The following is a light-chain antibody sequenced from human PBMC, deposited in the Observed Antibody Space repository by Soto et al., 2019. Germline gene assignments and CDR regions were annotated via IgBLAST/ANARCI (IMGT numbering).Light chain of an antibody. V-gene: IGLV2-14*01. J-gene: IGLJ1*01. Sequence: QSALTQPASVSGSPGQSITISCTGTSSDVGGYNYVSWYQQHPGKAPKLMIYDVRNRPSVVSNRFSGSKSVNTASLTISGLQAEDEADYYCSSYTTVSTYVFGTGTKVTVL. CDR2: DVR. CDR1: SSDVGGYNY. CDR3: SSYTTVSTYV.